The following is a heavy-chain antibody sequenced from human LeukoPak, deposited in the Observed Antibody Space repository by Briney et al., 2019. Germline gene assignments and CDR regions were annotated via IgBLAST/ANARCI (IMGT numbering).Heavy chain of an antibody. Sequence: SETLSLTCTVSGGSISSSSYYWGWIRQPPGKGLEWIGSIYYSGSTYYNPSLKSRVTISVDTSKNQFSLKLSSVTAADTAVYYCARLKAGKQQLEVGAFDIWGQGTMVTVSS. CDR3: ARLKAGKQQLEVGAFDI. CDR1: GGSISSSSYY. V-gene: IGHV4-39*01. CDR2: IYYSGST. J-gene: IGHJ3*02. D-gene: IGHD6-13*01.